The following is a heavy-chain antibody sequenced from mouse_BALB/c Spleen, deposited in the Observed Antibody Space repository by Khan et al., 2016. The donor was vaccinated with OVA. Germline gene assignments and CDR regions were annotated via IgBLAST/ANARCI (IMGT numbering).Heavy chain of an antibody. Sequence: EVQLQQSGPELVKPGASVKISCKTSGYTFTEYTIHWVKQSHGKSPEWIGGIFPNSGGSRYNRKFKDKATVTVDTSSSTAYMELRSLTSDDSAVYFCARDRGYYRNSWFAYWGQGTLVTVSA. CDR3: ARDRGYYRNSWFAY. CDR1: GYTFTEYT. J-gene: IGHJ3*01. V-gene: IGHV1-18*01. D-gene: IGHD2-5*01. CDR2: IFPNSGGS.